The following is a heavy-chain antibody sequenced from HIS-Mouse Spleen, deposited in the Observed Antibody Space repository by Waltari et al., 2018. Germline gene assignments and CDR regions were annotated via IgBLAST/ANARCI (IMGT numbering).Heavy chain of an antibody. CDR1: GFTFSSYA. CDR3: ARRYSGYDLGY. D-gene: IGHD5-12*01. J-gene: IGHJ4*02. V-gene: IGHV3-30*04. CDR2: ISYDGSNK. Sequence: QVQLVESGGGVVQPGRSLRLSCAASGFTFSSYAMHWVRQAPGKGLEWVAVISYDGSNKYYADSVKGRFTISRDNSKNTLYLQMNSLGAEDTAVYYCARRYSGYDLGYWGQGTRVTVSS.